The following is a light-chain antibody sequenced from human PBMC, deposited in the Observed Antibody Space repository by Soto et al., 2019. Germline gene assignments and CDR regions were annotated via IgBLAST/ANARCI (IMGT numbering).Light chain of an antibody. J-gene: IGLJ2*01. CDR3: QVWDSSSDHPAVV. CDR1: NIGSKS. CDR2: DDS. V-gene: IGLV3-21*02. Sequence: SYELTQPPSVSVAPGQTARITCGGKNIGSKSVHWYQQKPGQAPVLVVYDDSDRPSGIPERFSGSNSGNTATLTISRVEAGDEADYYCQVWDSSSDHPAVVFGGGTKLTVL.